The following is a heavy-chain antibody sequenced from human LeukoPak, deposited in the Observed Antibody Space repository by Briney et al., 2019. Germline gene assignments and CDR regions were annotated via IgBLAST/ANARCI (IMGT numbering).Heavy chain of an antibody. CDR2: IKQDGSEK. V-gene: IGHV3-7*01. CDR1: GFTFSSYW. J-gene: IGHJ4*02. Sequence: GGSLRLSCAASGFTFSSYWMNWVRQAPGKGLEWVANIKQDGSEKYYVDSVKGRFTISRDNAKKSLYLQMNSLRAEDTAAYYCSRLAYCGGDCYSYYFDYWGQGTLVTVSS. D-gene: IGHD2-21*02. CDR3: SRLAYCGGDCYSYYFDY.